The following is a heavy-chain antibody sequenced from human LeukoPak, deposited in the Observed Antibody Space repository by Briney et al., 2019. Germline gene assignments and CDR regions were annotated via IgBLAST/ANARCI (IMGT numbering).Heavy chain of an antibody. J-gene: IGHJ4*02. CDR2: ISGSGGST. V-gene: IGHV3-23*01. CDR3: AKDMGSSSWQGGFDY. Sequence: TGGSLRLSCAASGFTFSSYTMSWVRQAPGKGLEWVSAISGSGGSTYYADSVKGRFTISRDNSKLTLYLQMNSLRAEDTAVYYCAKDMGSSSWQGGFDYWGQGTLVTVSS. D-gene: IGHD6-13*01. CDR1: GFTFSSYT.